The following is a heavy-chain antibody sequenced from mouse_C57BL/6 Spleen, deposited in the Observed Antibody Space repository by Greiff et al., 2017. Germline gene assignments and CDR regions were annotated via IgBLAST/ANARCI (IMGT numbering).Heavy chain of an antibody. J-gene: IGHJ1*03. CDR3: ASRGGSSYVGWYFDV. Sequence: VKLMESGPELVKPGASVKLSCKASAYTFTSYVINWVKQRPGQGLEWIGWIYPRDGSTKYNEKFKGKATLTVDPSSSTAYMALHSLTSEDSAVFFCASRGGSSYVGWYFDVWGTGTTVTVSS. D-gene: IGHD1-1*01. V-gene: IGHV1-85*01. CDR2: IYPRDGST. CDR1: AYTFTSYV.